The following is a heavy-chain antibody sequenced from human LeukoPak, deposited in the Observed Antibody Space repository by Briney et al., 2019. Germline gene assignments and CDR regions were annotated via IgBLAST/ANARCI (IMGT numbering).Heavy chain of an antibody. Sequence: ASETLSLTCTDPGGSISSYYGRWIRQRPGEGLEWIGYIYYSASTNYNPSLKSRVTISVETSNIQFSLKLSSVTGADTAVYYCAGMVRESAYYYYMDVWGKGTTVTVSS. J-gene: IGHJ6*03. V-gene: IGHV4-59*01. D-gene: IGHD3-10*01. CDR2: IYYSAST. CDR1: GGSISSYY. CDR3: AGMVRESAYYYYMDV.